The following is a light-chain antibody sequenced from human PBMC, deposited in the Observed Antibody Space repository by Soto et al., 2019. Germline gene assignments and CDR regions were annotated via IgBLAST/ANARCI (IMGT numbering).Light chain of an antibody. CDR1: SSDVGGYTY. V-gene: IGLV2-14*03. J-gene: IGLJ1*01. CDR2: DVS. CDR3: SSYTSSSNSFV. Sequence: QSALTQPASVSGSPGQSITISCTGTSSDVGGYTYVSWYQQHPGKAPKLMIYDVSNRPSGVSNRFSGSKSGNTASLTISGLQAEDEADYYCSSYTSSSNSFVFGTGPKHTVL.